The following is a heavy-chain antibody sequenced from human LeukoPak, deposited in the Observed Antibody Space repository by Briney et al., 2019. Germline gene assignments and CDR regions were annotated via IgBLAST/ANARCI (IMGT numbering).Heavy chain of an antibody. CDR1: GFTFSSYA. V-gene: IGHV3-23*01. CDR2: ISGSGGST. CDR3: AKDHILRYFDWSPEYYFDY. J-gene: IGHJ4*02. Sequence: GGSLRLSCAASGFTFSSYAMSWVRQAPGKGLEWVSAISGSGGSTYYADSVEGRFTISRDNSKNTLYLQMNSLRAEDTAVYYCAKDHILRYFDWSPEYYFDYWGQGTLVTVSS. D-gene: IGHD3-9*01.